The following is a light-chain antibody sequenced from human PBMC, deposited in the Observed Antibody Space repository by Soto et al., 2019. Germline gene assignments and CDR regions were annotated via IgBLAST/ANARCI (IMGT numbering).Light chain of an antibody. V-gene: IGKV1-12*01. Sequence: DIQMTPSPSTVSASVGDTATVTFRASHSVIVWLAWYQQKPGDAPKLLIYAASTLQSGVPSRFSGSGSGTEFTLTISSLQPEDFATYYCLQAYNYPPLFGGGTTGDI. CDR1: HSVIVW. CDR3: LQAYNYPPL. CDR2: AAS. J-gene: IGKJ4*01.